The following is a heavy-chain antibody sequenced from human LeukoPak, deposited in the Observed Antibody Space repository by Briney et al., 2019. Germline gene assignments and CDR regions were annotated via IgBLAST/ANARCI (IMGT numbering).Heavy chain of an antibody. CDR1: GFTFSSYA. CDR3: ARGLWLSLNYFDY. Sequence: GGSLRLSCAASGFTFSSYAMHWVRQAPGKGLEWVAVISYDGSNKYYADSVKGRFTISRDNSKNTLYLQMNSLRAEDTAVYYCARGLWLSLNYFDYWGQGTLVTVSS. V-gene: IGHV3-30*04. D-gene: IGHD3-16*01. CDR2: ISYDGSNK. J-gene: IGHJ4*02.